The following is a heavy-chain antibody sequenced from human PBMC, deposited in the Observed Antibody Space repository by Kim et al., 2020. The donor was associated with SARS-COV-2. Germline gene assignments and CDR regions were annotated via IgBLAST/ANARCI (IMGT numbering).Heavy chain of an antibody. CDR3: ARDQAYCSGGSCYSVGAFDN. CDR2: TRNKANSYTT. CDR1: GFTFSDHY. Sequence: GGSLRLSCAASGFTFSDHYMDWVRQAPGKGLEWVGRTRNKANSYTTEYAASVKGRFTISRDDSKNSLYLQMNSLKTEDTAVYYCARDQAYCSGGSCYSVGAFDNW. D-gene: IGHD2-15*01. J-gene: IGHJ3*02. V-gene: IGHV3-72*01.